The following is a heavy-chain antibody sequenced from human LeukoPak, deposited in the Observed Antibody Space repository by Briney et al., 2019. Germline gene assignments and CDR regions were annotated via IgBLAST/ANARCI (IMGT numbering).Heavy chain of an antibody. CDR3: AKDQGGLDRAMLNPNSYFDY. J-gene: IGHJ4*02. CDR1: GFTFSHYG. D-gene: IGHD5-18*01. Sequence: GALRLSCAASGFTFSHYGMHWVRQVPGKGLEWVAFIRFDGSNTYYADSVKGRFTISRDNSKNTLYLQMNSLRTEDTAVYYCAKDQGGLDRAMLNPNSYFDYWGQGTLVTVSS. V-gene: IGHV3-30*02. CDR2: IRFDGSNT.